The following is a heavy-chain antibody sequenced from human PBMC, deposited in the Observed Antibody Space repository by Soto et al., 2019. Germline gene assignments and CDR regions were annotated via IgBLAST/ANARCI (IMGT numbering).Heavy chain of an antibody. V-gene: IGHV6-1*01. J-gene: IGHJ3*02. D-gene: IGHD2-8*01. CDR2: TYYRSKWNN. CDR3: ARERVYCTTGVCYRRGAFDI. Sequence: SQTLSLTCAISGDSVSSNSAAWNWIRQYPSRGLEWLGRTYYRSKWNNDYAVSVKSRITINPDTSKNQFSLQLNSMTPEDTAVYYCARERVYCTTGVCYRRGAFDIWGQGTMVTVSS. CDR1: GDSVSSNSAA.